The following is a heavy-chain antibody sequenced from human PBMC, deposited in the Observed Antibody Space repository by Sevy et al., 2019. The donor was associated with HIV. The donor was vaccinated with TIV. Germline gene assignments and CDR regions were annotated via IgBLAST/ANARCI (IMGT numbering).Heavy chain of an antibody. Sequence: SETLSLTCSVSGGSFTSNNYYWGWIRQPPGKGLEWIGSIYHSGNTYYNPSLKSRVTVSVDTSRSHFSLKVTSVAASDTAVYFCASQPGYRSTYYGFSLSRTFDSWGPGTLVTVSS. CDR1: GGSFTSNNYY. CDR3: ASQPGYRSTYYGFSLSRTFDS. D-gene: IGHD6-19*01. CDR2: IYHSGNT. J-gene: IGHJ4*02. V-gene: IGHV4-39*01.